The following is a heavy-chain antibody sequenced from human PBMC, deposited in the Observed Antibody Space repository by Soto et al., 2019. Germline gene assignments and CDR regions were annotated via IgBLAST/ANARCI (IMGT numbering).Heavy chain of an antibody. J-gene: IGHJ5*02. V-gene: IGHV3-23*01. CDR2: TSTSGV. Sequence: QPXGSLRLSCAASGFTFGTSSMSWVRQAPGKGLEWVSTTSTSGVYYTDSVKGRFTISRDNSKNTLYLQMNSLRVEDTDIYYCAKLTSAWGQGALVTVSS. CDR3: AKLTSA. CDR1: GFTFGTSS.